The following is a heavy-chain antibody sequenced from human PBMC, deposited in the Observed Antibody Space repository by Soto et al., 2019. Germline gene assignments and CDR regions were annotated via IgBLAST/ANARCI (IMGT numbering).Heavy chain of an antibody. D-gene: IGHD3-10*01. V-gene: IGHV2-26*01. CDR3: ARIRGWGWLGPNDY. J-gene: IGHJ4*02. CDR2: IFSNDAK. Sequence: ESGPTLVNPTETLTLTCTVSGFSLSNARMSVSWIRQPPGKALEWLAHIFSNDAKSYSASLKNRLTISKDTSKSQVVLTMTKMDPVDTATYYCARIRGWGWLGPNDYWGQGTLVTSPQ. CDR1: GFSLSNARMS.